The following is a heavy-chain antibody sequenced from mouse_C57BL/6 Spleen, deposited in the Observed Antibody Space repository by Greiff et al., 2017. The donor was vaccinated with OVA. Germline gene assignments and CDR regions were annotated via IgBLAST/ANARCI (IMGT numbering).Heavy chain of an antibody. Sequence: VKLQESGAELVKPGASVKISCKASGYAFSSYWMNWVKQRPGKGLEWIGQIYPGDGDTNYNGKFKGKATLTADKSSSTAYMQLSSLTSEDSAVYFCARREVYDYDGAMDYWGQGTSVTVSS. J-gene: IGHJ4*01. CDR1: GYAFSSYW. V-gene: IGHV1-80*01. CDR3: ARREVYDYDGAMDY. D-gene: IGHD2-4*01. CDR2: IYPGDGDT.